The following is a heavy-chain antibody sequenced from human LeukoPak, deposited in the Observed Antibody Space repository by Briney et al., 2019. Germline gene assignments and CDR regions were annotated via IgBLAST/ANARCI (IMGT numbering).Heavy chain of an antibody. D-gene: IGHD6-6*01. CDR2: IYTSGST. V-gene: IGHV4-4*07. CDR3: ARVSSASIAARLRSGYYYYMDV. CDR1: GGSISSYY. J-gene: IGHJ6*03. Sequence: PSETLSLTCTVSGGSISSYYWSWIRQPAGKGLEWIGRIYTSGSTNYNPSPKSRVTMSVDTSKNHFSLKLSSVTAADTAVYYCARVSSASIAARLRSGYYYYMDVWGKGTTVTVSS.